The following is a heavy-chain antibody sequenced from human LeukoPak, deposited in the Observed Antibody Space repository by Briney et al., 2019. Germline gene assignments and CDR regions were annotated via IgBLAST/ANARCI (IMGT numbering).Heavy chain of an antibody. CDR3: TTPEPRDDSSGYSVNDAFDI. Sequence: PGGALRLSCAASGFTFTNAWMSWVRQVPGKGREWGGRIQSKRDGGTTEYAAAVKGRFTISRDDSKNTQSLQMNSLKIEDTGVYYCTTPEPRDDSSGYSVNDAFDIWGQGTMVTVSS. CDR2: IQSKRDGGTT. D-gene: IGHD3-22*01. CDR1: GFTFTNAW. V-gene: IGHV3-15*01. J-gene: IGHJ3*02.